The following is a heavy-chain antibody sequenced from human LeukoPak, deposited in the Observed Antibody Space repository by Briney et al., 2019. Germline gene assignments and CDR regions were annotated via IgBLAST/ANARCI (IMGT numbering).Heavy chain of an antibody. Sequence: GGSLRLSCAASGFSVNNNYMSWVRQAPGEGLEWVSVIYSGGSTYYADSVKGRFTISRDNSKNTLYLQMNSLRAEDTAVYYCARFGVAGTGYYFDYWGQGTLVTVSS. CDR1: GFSVNNNY. CDR3: ARFGVAGTGYYFDY. D-gene: IGHD6-19*01. CDR2: IYSGGST. J-gene: IGHJ4*02. V-gene: IGHV3-53*01.